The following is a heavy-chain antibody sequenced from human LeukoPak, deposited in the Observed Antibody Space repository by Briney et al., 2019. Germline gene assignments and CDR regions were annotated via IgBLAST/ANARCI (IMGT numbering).Heavy chain of an antibody. CDR2: IKEDGSGK. CDR3: AREDTVAILSH. V-gene: IGHV3-7*01. Sequence: GGSLRLSCEASGFSFSTYWMSWVRQAPGKGLEWVANIKEDGSGKYYVDPVKGRFTISRDNAKNSLYLQMNSLRAEDTAVYFCAREDTVAILSHWGQGTLVTVSS. D-gene: IGHD2-21*01. J-gene: IGHJ4*02. CDR1: GFSFSTYW.